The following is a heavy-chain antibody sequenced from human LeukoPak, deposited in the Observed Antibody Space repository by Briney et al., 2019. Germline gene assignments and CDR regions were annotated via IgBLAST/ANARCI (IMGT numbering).Heavy chain of an antibody. CDR3: AKDADLYDSSGYYSD. J-gene: IGHJ4*02. CDR2: ISYDGSNK. V-gene: IGHV3-30-3*01. D-gene: IGHD3-22*01. Sequence: GGSLRLSCAGSGFTFNIYGIHWVRQAPGKGLEWVAVISYDGSNKYYADSVKGRFTISRDNSKNTLYLQMNSLRAEDTAVYYCAKDADLYDSSGYYSDWGQGTLVTVSS. CDR1: GFTFNIYG.